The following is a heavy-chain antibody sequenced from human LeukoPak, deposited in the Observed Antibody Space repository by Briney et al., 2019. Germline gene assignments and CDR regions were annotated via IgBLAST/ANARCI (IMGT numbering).Heavy chain of an antibody. D-gene: IGHD6-19*01. CDR3: AKDTRLSSGLVPGDY. CDR1: GFTFSSYA. J-gene: IGHJ4*02. V-gene: IGHV3-23*01. Sequence: GGSLRLPCAASGFTFSSYAMSWVRQAPGKGLEWVSAISGSGGSTYYADSVKGRFTISRDNSKNTLYLQMNSLRAEDTAVYYCAKDTRLSSGLVPGDYWGQGTLVTVSS. CDR2: ISGSGGST.